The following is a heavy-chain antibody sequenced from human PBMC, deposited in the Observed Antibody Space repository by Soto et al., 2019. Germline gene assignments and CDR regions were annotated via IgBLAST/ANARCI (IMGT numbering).Heavy chain of an antibody. CDR3: TTLGPS. CDR2: VKTKAEGGTT. V-gene: IGHV3-15*07. CDR1: GFNSSDAW. Sequence: VQLVESGGDLVKPGGSFSFSCEASGFNSSDAWMNWVRRAPGKGLGWVGHVKTKAEGGTTEYAESGKGRFSVSRDDSRNTLYLQMNSLKSEDTAMYYCTTLGPSWGQGTLVVVSS. J-gene: IGHJ4*02.